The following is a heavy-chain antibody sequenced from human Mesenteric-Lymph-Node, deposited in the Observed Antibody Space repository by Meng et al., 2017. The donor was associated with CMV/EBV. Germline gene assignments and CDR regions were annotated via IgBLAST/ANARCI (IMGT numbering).Heavy chain of an antibody. V-gene: IGHV3-23*01. CDR2: ISGSGSTT. CDR3: AKDMWEYQLPDGS. J-gene: IGHJ5*02. Sequence: ASGFTFRGYTMGGVRQAPGKGLEWVAGISGSGSTTKYSASVEGRFIISRDNSKDTLFLQMNRLGAEDTALYFCAKDMWEYQLPDGSWGQGTLVTVSS. D-gene: IGHD2-2*01. CDR1: GFTFRGYT.